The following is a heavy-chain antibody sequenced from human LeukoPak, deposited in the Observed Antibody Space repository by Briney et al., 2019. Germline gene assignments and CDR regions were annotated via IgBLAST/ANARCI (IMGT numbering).Heavy chain of an antibody. CDR3: ARMRARSKNWFDP. Sequence: GASMKVSCKASGYTFTSYDINWVRQATGQGLEWMGWMNPNSGNTGYAQKFQGRVTMTRNTSISTAYMELSSLRSEDTAVYYCARMRARSKNWFDPWGQGTLVTVSS. V-gene: IGHV1-8*01. J-gene: IGHJ5*02. CDR1: GYTFTSYD. CDR2: MNPNSGNT.